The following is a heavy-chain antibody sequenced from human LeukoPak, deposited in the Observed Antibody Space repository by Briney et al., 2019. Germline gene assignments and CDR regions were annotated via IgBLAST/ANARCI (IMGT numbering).Heavy chain of an antibody. CDR3: AKDMVPYYYDSSGYLDY. CDR2: ISGNSGSI. V-gene: IGHV3-9*01. D-gene: IGHD3-22*01. Sequence: GGSLRLSCAASGFTFDDYAMHWVRQAPGKGLEWVSGISGNSGSIGYADSVKGRFTISRDNAKNSLYLQMNSLRAEDTSLYYCAKDMVPYYYDSSGYLDYWGQGTLVTVSS. CDR1: GFTFDDYA. J-gene: IGHJ4*02.